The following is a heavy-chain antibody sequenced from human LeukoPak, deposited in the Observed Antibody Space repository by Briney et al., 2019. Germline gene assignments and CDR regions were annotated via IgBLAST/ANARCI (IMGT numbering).Heavy chain of an antibody. V-gene: IGHV3-53*01. J-gene: IGHJ3*02. CDR3: ARDSGSYYDAFDI. D-gene: IGHD1-26*01. CDR1: GFTVSSNY. Sequence: GSLRLSCAASGFTVSSNYMSWVRQAPGKGLEWVSVIYSGGSGGSTYYADSVEGRFTISRDNSKNTLYLQMNSLRAEDTAVYYCARDSGSYYDAFDIWGQGTMVTVSS. CDR2: IYSGGSGGST.